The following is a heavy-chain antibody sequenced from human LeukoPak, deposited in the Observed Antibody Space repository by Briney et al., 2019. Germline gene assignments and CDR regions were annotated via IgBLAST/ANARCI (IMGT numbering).Heavy chain of an antibody. V-gene: IGHV1-18*04. CDR3: ARAGRDFWSGSTYYFDY. J-gene: IGHJ4*02. CDR2: ISAYNGNT. D-gene: IGHD3-3*01. CDR1: GYTFTSYH. Sequence: ASVKVSCKASGYTFTSYHMHWVRQAPGQGLEWMGWISAYNGNTNYAQKLQGRVTMTTDTSTSTAYMELRSLRSDDTAVYYCARAGRDFWSGSTYYFDYWGQGTLVTVSS.